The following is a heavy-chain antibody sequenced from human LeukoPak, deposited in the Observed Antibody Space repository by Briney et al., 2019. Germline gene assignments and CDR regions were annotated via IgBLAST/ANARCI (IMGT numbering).Heavy chain of an antibody. CDR2: ITSSSSHI. CDR1: GFTFYSYS. Sequence: GGSLRLSCAASGFTFYSYSMNWVRQAPGKGLEWVSSITSSSSHIFYADSVKGRFTISRDNAKNSLYLQMNRLRVEDTAVYYCAREMVAVAARSDYWGQGTLVTVSS. J-gene: IGHJ4*02. V-gene: IGHV3-21*01. CDR3: AREMVAVAARSDY. D-gene: IGHD6-19*01.